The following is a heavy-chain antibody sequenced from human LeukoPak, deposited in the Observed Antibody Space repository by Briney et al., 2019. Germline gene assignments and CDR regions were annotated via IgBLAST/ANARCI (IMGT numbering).Heavy chain of an antibody. Sequence: GESLKISCQGSGYIFTSQWIAWVRQLPGKGLESIGIIYPGDSDIRYSPSFEGQVTFSADKSISTAYLQWSSLKASDTAMYYCARRMIRGIIWAFDIWGQGTMVTVSS. CDR3: ARRMIRGIIWAFDI. D-gene: IGHD3-10*01. J-gene: IGHJ3*02. CDR2: IYPGDSDI. CDR1: GYIFTSQW. V-gene: IGHV5-51*01.